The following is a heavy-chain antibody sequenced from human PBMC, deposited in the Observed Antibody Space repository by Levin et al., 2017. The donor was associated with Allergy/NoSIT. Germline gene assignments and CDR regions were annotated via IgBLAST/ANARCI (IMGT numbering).Heavy chain of an antibody. J-gene: IGHJ4*02. D-gene: IGHD5-18*01. CDR2: ISSSSSTI. Sequence: GGSLRLSCAASGFTFSSYSMNWVRQAPGKGLEWVSYISSSSSTIYYADSVKGRFTISRDNAKNSLYLQMNSLRAEDTAVYYCARPMVRGSGYSYGEFDYWGQGTLVTVSS. CDR1: GFTFSSYS. V-gene: IGHV3-48*01. CDR3: ARPMVRGSGYSYGEFDY.